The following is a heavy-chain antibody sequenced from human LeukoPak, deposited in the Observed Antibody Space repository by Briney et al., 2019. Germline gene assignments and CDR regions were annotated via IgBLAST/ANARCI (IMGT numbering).Heavy chain of an antibody. CDR1: GGSISSYY. V-gene: IGHV4-59*01. D-gene: IGHD3-9*01. CDR3: ARGYYDVLTGHPKNFDY. J-gene: IGHJ4*02. Sequence: SETLSLTCTVSGGSISSYYWSWIRQPPGKGLEWIGYIYYSGSTNYNPSLKSRVTISVDTSKNQFSPKLSSVTAADTAVYYCARGYYDVLTGHPKNFDYWGQGTLVTVSS. CDR2: IYYSGST.